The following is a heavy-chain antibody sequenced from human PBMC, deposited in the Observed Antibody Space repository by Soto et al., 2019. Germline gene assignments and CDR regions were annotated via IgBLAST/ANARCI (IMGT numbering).Heavy chain of an antibody. J-gene: IGHJ5*02. V-gene: IGHV4-38-2*01. Sequence: SETLSLTCAVSGDSISRGFHWAWIRQPPGKGLEWVASIYHSGTTYYNPSLTSRVLISVDTSKNQFSLKLSSVTAADTAVYYCARQNSGWESNWFDPWGQGTLVTVSS. CDR2: IYHSGTT. D-gene: IGHD6-19*01. CDR1: GDSISRGFH. CDR3: ARQNSGWESNWFDP.